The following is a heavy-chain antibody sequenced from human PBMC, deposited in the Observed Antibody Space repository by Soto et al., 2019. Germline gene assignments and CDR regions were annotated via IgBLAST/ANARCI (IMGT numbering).Heavy chain of an antibody. D-gene: IGHD3-16*02. V-gene: IGHV4-39*01. CDR1: GGSISSSSYY. CDR2: IYYSGSP. J-gene: IGHJ4*02. Sequence: SETLSLTCTVSGGSISSSSYYWGWIRQPPGKGLEWIGSIYYSGSPYYNPSLKSRVTISVDTTKNQFSLKLSSVTAADTAVYYCARHVKSGRLRLGELSLYVDYWGQGTLVTVSS. CDR3: ARHVKSGRLRLGELSLYVDY.